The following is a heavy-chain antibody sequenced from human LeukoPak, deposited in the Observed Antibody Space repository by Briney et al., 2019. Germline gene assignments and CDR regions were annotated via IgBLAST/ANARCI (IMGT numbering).Heavy chain of an antibody. CDR3: ARAAPFVVRPFGYYYYCMDV. CDR1: GYTFTSYG. D-gene: IGHD2-21*01. CDR2: ISAYNCNT. Sequence: ASVKVSCKASGYTFTSYGISWVRQAPGQGLEWMGWISAYNCNTNYAQKLQCRVTMTTDTSTSTAYMELRSLRSDDTAVYYCARAAPFVVRPFGYYYYCMDVWGKGTTVTVSS. J-gene: IGHJ6*03. V-gene: IGHV1-18*01.